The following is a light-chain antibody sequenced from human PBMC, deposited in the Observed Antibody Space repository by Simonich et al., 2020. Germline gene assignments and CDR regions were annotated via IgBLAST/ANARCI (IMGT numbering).Light chain of an antibody. V-gene: IGLV4-69*01. J-gene: IGLJ2*01. CDR1: SGHSSYA. Sequence: QLVLTQSPSASASLGASVKLTCTLSSGHSSYAIAWPQQQSEKGPRYLMKLNSDGSHSKGDGIPVRFSGSSSGAERYLTISSRQSEDEADYYCQTWGTGIAVFGGGTKLTVL. CDR3: QTWGTGIAV. CDR2: LNSDGSH.